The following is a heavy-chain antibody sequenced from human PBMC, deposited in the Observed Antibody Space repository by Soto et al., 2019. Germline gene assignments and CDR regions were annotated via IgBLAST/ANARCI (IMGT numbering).Heavy chain of an antibody. V-gene: IGHV5-51*01. CDR2: IYPGDSDT. D-gene: IGHD2-15*01. CDR1: GYSFTSYW. CDR3: ARLADCSGGSCYVLY. J-gene: IGHJ4*02. Sequence: GESLKISCKGSGYSFTSYWIGWVRQMPGKGLEWMGIIYPGDSDTRYSPSFQGQVTISADKSISTAYLQWSSLKASDTAMYYCARLADCSGGSCYVLYWGQGTLVTVSS.